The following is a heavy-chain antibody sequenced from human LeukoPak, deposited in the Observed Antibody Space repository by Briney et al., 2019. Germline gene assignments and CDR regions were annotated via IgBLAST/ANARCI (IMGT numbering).Heavy chain of an antibody. D-gene: IGHD3-10*01. J-gene: IGHJ4*02. CDR1: GYTFTSYA. CDR3: ARERYYYGSGSPIGY. CDR2: INAGNGNT. Sequence: GASVKVSCKASGYTFTSYAMHWVRQAPGQRLEWMGWINAGNGNTKYSQKFQGRVTITRDTSASTAYMELSSLRSEDTAVYYCARERYYYGSGSPIGYWGQGTLVTVSS. V-gene: IGHV1-3*01.